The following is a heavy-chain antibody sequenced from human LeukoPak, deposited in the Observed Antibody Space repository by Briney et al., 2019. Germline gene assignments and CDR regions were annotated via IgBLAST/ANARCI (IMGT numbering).Heavy chain of an antibody. CDR1: GFTFSNYW. V-gene: IGHV3-7*03. CDR2: IKQDGSEK. Sequence: GGSLRLSCAASGFTFSNYWMNWVRQAPGKGLEWVANIKQDGSEKYYVDSVKGRFTISRDNAKNLLYLQMNSLRAEDRAVYYCARGEFEPWGQGTLVTVSS. J-gene: IGHJ5*02. CDR3: ARGEFEP.